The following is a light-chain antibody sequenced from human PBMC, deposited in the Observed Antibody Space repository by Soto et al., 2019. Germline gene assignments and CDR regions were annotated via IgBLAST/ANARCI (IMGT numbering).Light chain of an antibody. CDR2: GAS. Sequence: EIVMTQSPAILSVSPGERVTLSCRASQSVSRNFAWYRQKPGQAPTLLIYGASTSATGIPARFSGSGSGTEVTLTISSMQSEDFAVYYCQQYNNWPYTFGQGTNFEIK. V-gene: IGKV3-15*01. CDR1: QSVSRN. CDR3: QQYNNWPYT. J-gene: IGKJ2*01.